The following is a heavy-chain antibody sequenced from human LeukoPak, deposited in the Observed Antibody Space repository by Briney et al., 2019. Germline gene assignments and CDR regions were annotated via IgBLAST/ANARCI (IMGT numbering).Heavy chain of an antibody. CDR3: AKAVAGTQPFDY. J-gene: IGHJ4*02. CDR1: GFTFSSYS. Sequence: GGSPRLSCAASGFTFSSYSLNWARQAPGRGLEWVSYISSGSSTIYYADSVKGRFTISRDNAKHSLYLQMNSLRAEDTAVYYCAKAVAGTQPFDYWGQGTLVTVSS. D-gene: IGHD6-19*01. CDR2: ISSGSSTI. V-gene: IGHV3-48*01.